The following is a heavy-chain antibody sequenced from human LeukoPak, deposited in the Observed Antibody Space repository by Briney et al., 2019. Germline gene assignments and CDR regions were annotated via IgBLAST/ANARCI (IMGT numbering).Heavy chain of an antibody. D-gene: IGHD6-13*01. CDR1: GGSFSGYY. J-gene: IGHJ4*02. V-gene: IGHV4-34*01. CDR3: ASYSRTQPFDY. CDR2: INHSGST. Sequence: SETLSLTCAVYGGSFSGYYWSWIRQPPGKGLEWIGEINHSGSTNYNPSLKSRVTISVDTSKNQFSLKLSSVTAADTAVYYCASYSRTQPFDYWGQGTLVTVSS.